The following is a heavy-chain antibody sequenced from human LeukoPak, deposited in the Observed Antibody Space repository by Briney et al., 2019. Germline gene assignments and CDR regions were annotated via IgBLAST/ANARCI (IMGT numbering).Heavy chain of an antibody. D-gene: IGHD5-24*01. CDR3: LRGADGYGVFDY. J-gene: IGHJ4*02. CDR1: GFTFSSYW. V-gene: IGHV3-74*01. CDR2: INSAGSIT. Sequence: GGSLRLSCAVSGFTFSSYWMHWVRQAPGKGLVWVSRINSAGSITNYADSVRGRFTVSRDNAKNTLYLQLNSLTIEDTAVYYCLRGADGYGVFDYWGQGSLVTVSA.